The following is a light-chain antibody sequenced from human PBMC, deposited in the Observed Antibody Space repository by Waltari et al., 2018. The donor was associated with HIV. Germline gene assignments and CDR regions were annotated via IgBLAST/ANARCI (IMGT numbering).Light chain of an antibody. CDR3: TSYISGTSPV. CDR2: EVP. J-gene: IGLJ2*01. Sequence: QSALTQPASVSGSPGQSITISCDLNDNEYVSWYQRHPGNAPKVIIYEVPNRPSGLSTRFSGSKAGNTATLTISGLQPEDEADYFCTSYISGTSPVFGRGTRVTVL. V-gene: IGLV2-14*01. CDR1: DLNDNEY.